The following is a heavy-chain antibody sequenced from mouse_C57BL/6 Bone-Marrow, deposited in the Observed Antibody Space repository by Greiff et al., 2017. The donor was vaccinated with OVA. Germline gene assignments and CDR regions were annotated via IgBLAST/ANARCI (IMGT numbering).Heavy chain of an antibody. Sequence: VQLQQSGAELVRPGASVKLSCTASGFNIKDDYMHWVKQRPEQGLEWIGWIDPENGDTEYASKFQGKATLSADKSYNTAYLQLSSLTSEDTAFYYCTTLLRGEFWDCYSVDYWGQGTSVTVSS. J-gene: IGHJ4*01. D-gene: IGHD2-12*01. CDR3: TTLLRGEFWDCYSVDY. CDR2: IDPENGDT. CDR1: GFNIKDDY. V-gene: IGHV14-4*01.